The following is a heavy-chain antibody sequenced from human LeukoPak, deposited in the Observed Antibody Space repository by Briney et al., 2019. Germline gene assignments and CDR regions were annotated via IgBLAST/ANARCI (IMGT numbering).Heavy chain of an antibody. CDR2: INHSGNT. J-gene: IGHJ6*03. CDR1: GGSFSGYY. Sequence: SETLSLTCAVYGGSFSGYYWSWIRQPPGKGLEWIGEINHSGNTNYNPSLKSRVTTSVDTSKNQFSLNLSSVTAADTAVYYCARGGGSWYMDVWGKGTTVTVSS. V-gene: IGHV4-34*01. CDR3: ARGGGSWYMDV.